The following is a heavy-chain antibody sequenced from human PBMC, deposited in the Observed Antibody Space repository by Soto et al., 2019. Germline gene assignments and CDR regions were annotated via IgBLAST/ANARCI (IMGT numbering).Heavy chain of an antibody. V-gene: IGHV6-1*01. CDR3: ARDWGYSGYEIGYYHGMDV. Sequence: SQTLSLTCAISGDSVSSNSAAWNWIRQSPSRGLEWLGRTYYRSKWYNDYAVSVKSRITINPDTSKNQFSLQLNSVTPEDTAVYYCARDWGYSGYEIGYYHGMDVWGQGTTVTVSS. J-gene: IGHJ6*02. CDR1: GDSVSSNSAA. D-gene: IGHD5-12*01. CDR2: TYYRSKWYN.